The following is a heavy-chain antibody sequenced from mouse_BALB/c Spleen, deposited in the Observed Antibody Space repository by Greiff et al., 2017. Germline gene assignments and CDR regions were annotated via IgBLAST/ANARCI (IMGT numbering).Heavy chain of an antibody. Sequence: QVQLQQSGAELVRPGASVTLSCKASGYTFTDYEMHWVKQTPVHGLEWIGAIDPETGGTAYNQKFKGKATLTADKSSSTAYMELRSLTSEDSAVYYCTRRGWEVYWGQGTLVTVSA. V-gene: IGHV1-15*01. CDR2: IDPETGGT. J-gene: IGHJ3*01. CDR1: GYTFTDYE. D-gene: IGHD2-3*01. CDR3: TRRGWEVY.